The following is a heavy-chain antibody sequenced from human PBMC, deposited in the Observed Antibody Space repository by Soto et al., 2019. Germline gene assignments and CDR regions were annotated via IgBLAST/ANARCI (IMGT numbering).Heavy chain of an antibody. D-gene: IGHD2-2*01. J-gene: IGHJ5*02. CDR3: AKGAIGASCVRSRRTIWFDR. Sequence: GGSLRLSCAASGFTFSSYAMSWVRQAPGKGLEWVSSITGGGGGTFFADSAKGRFTISRDNSKNTLSLQMTGLRAEDTAVYHCAKGAIGASCVRSRRTIWFDRPGTATLVT. CDR2: ITGGGGGT. CDR1: GFTFSSYA. V-gene: IGHV3-23*01.